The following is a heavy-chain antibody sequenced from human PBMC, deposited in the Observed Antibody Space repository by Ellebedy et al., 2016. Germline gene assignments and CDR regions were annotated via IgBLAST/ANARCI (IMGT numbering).Heavy chain of an antibody. CDR1: GGSITTSSYS. CDR2: IYNSGRT. Sequence: SETLSLXXTVSGGSITTSSYSWAWIRQPPGKGLEWIGTIYNSGRTHYKSSLQGRVTLAVDTSKNQFSLRLSSMTAADTAVFYCASGGYPGYDYLGDTVNYWGQGTLVTVSS. J-gene: IGHJ4*02. V-gene: IGHV4-39*07. CDR3: ASGGYPGYDYLGDTVNY. D-gene: IGHD5-12*01.